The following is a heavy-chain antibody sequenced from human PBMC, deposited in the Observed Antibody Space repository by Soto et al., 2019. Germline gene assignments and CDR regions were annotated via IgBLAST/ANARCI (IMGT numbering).Heavy chain of an antibody. D-gene: IGHD3-10*01. CDR1: GGSVSSYY. V-gene: IGHV4-59*08. Sequence: SETLSLTCTVSGGSVSSYYWSWIRQSPGKGLEWIGYIYYSGSTKYKPSLKSRVTISLDTSKNQFSLKVSSAAAADTAVYYCARHPAYYYGSGRLRGFDYWGQGTLVTVSS. J-gene: IGHJ4*02. CDR3: ARHPAYYYGSGRLRGFDY. CDR2: IYYSGST.